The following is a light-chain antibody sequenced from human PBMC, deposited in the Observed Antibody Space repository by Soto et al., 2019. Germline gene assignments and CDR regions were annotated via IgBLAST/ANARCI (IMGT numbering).Light chain of an antibody. CDR3: QHSDNSPGLT. Sequence: EFVLTQSPGTLSFSPGERATLSFRASQSVRSSYLAWYQQKPGQAPRLLIYGASSRATGIPDRFSGSGSGTDFTLTISRLESEDSAVYYCQHSDNSPGLTFGGGTKVDIK. CDR2: GAS. J-gene: IGKJ4*01. CDR1: QSVRSSY. V-gene: IGKV3-20*01.